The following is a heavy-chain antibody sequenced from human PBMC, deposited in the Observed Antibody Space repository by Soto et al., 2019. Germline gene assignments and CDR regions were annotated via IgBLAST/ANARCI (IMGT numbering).Heavy chain of an antibody. D-gene: IGHD2-2*01. Sequence: GGSLRLSCAASGITHRSYGMHWVRQAPGKGLEWVAVRWYDGSNKYYADSVKGRFTISRDNSRNTLYLQMNSLRAEDTAVYYCARDQAVGIVVVPAAPMDVWGQGTTGTVSS. V-gene: IGHV3-33*01. J-gene: IGHJ6*02. CDR2: RWYDGSNK. CDR3: ARDQAVGIVVVPAAPMDV. CDR1: GITHRSYG.